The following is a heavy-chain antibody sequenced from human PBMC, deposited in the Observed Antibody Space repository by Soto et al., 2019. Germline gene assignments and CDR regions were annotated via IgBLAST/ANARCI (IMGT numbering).Heavy chain of an antibody. V-gene: IGHV4-39*02. J-gene: IGHJ5*02. CDR3: AREGNEEDYNWFDP. CDR1: GGSISSSSYY. D-gene: IGHD3-10*01. Sequence: PSETLSLTCTVSGGSISSSSYYWGWIRQPPGKGLEWIGSIYYSGSTYYNPSLKSRVTISVDTSKNQFSLKLSSVTAADTAVYYCAREGNEEDYNWFDPWGQGTLVTVSS. CDR2: IYYSGST.